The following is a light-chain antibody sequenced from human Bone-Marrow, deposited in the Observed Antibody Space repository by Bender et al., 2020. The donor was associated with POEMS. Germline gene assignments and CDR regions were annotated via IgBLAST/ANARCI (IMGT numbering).Light chain of an antibody. V-gene: IGLV1-44*01. CDR3: AAWDDSLNAYV. J-gene: IGLJ1*01. CDR1: YSNIGSNP. Sequence: QSVLTQPPSASGTPGQRVTISCSGSYSNIGSNPVNWYQQLPGTAPKLLIHSNNERPSGVPDRFSGSKSGTSASLAISGLQSEDEADYYCAAWDDSLNAYVFGTGTKVTVL. CDR2: SNN.